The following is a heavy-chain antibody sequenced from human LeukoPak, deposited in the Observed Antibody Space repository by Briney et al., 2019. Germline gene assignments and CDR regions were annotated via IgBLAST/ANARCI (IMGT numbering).Heavy chain of an antibody. J-gene: IGHJ4*02. CDR1: GYTFTNYP. V-gene: IGHV7-4-1*02. D-gene: IGHD2-15*01. CDR3: ARDTYCSGGRCYSRVGY. CDR2: INTNTGNP. Sequence: GASVKVSCKASGYTFTNYPMNWVRQAPGQGLEWMGWINTNTGNPTYAQGFTERSVFSWDTSVNTAYLQINSLKPEDTAVYFCARDTYCSGGRCYSRVGYWGQGTVVTVSS.